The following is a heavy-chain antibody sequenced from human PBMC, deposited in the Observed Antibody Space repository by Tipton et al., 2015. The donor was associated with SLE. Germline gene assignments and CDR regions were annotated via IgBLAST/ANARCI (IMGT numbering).Heavy chain of an antibody. Sequence: GSLRLSCAASGFTFSSYSMNWVRQAPGKGLEWVSSISSSSSYIYYADSVKGRFTISRDNAKNSLFLQMNSLRAEDTAVYYCARASEAITMIVVEYYYYGMDVWGQGTTVTVSS. CDR1: GFTFSSYS. CDR2: ISSSSSYI. J-gene: IGHJ6*02. D-gene: IGHD3-22*01. CDR3: ARASEAITMIVVEYYYYGMDV. V-gene: IGHV3-21*01.